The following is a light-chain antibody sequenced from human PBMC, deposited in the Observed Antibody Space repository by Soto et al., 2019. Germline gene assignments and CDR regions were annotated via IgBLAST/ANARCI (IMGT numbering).Light chain of an antibody. CDR1: QNIYINS. Sequence: EIVLTQSPDTLSLSPGERATLSCRASQNIYINSLAWYQQRPGQAPRLLIYGGSTRATAVPDRFSGSGSGTDFALTISRLEPEDFAVYYCQQYGSSPLTFGGGTKVEIK. CDR3: QQYGSSPLT. J-gene: IGKJ4*01. CDR2: GGS. V-gene: IGKV3-20*01.